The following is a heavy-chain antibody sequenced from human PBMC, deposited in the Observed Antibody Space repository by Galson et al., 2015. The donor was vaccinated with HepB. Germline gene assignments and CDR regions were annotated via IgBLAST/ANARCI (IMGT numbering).Heavy chain of an antibody. CDR2: ISGSGGST. CDR3: AKESHLSSGWRFDY. CDR1: GFTFSSYA. Sequence: SLRLSCAASGFTFSSYAMSWVRQTPGKGLEWVSGISGSGGSTYYADSVKGRFTISRDNSKNTLYLQMNSLRAEDTAVYYCAKESHLSSGWRFDYWGQGALVTVSS. V-gene: IGHV3-23*01. D-gene: IGHD3-22*01. J-gene: IGHJ4*02.